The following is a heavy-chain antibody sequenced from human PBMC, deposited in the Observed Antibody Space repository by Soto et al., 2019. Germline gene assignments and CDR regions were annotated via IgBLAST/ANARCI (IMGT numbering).Heavy chain of an antibody. CDR3: ARELYRYDSSGYYSWPLGY. J-gene: IGHJ4*02. D-gene: IGHD3-22*01. CDR2: IYYSGST. Sequence: SETLSLTCTVSGGSISSYYWSWIRQPPGKGLEWIGYIYYSGSTNYNPSLKSRVTISVDTSKNQSSLKLSSVTAADTAVYYCARELYRYDSSGYYSWPLGYWGQGTLVTVSS. CDR1: GGSISSYY. V-gene: IGHV4-59*01.